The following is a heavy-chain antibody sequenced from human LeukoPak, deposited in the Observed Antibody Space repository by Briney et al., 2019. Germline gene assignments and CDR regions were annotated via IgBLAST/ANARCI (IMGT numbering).Heavy chain of an antibody. V-gene: IGHV3-21*01. CDR3: AREGITAMADAWNDY. CDR1: GFTFSSYS. Sequence: GGSLRLSCAASGFTFSSYSMTWVRQAPGKGLEWVSSIGTTTMYYADSLKGRFTISRDNAESSLYLQMNSLRVEDTAVYFCAREGITAMADAWNDYWGQRTLVTLSS. CDR2: IGTTTM. J-gene: IGHJ4*02. D-gene: IGHD5-18*01.